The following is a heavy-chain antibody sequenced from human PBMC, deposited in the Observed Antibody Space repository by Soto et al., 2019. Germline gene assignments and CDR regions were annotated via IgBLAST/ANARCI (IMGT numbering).Heavy chain of an antibody. CDR1: GGSFSGYY. J-gene: IGHJ4*02. CDR2: INHSGTT. Sequence: PSETLSLTCAVYGGSFSGYYWSWIRQPPGKGLEWIGEINHSGTTNYNPSLKSRVTISVDTSKNQFSLQLSSVTAADTAVYYCARYRAVATQYQYFFDYWGLGTLVTVSS. V-gene: IGHV4-34*01. CDR3: ARYRAVATQYQYFFDY. D-gene: IGHD5-12*01.